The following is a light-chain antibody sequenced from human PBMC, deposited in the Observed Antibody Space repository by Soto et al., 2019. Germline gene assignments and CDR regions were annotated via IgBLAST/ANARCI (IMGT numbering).Light chain of an antibody. CDR3: NAQADNGKHV. J-gene: IGLJ1*01. CDR2: EVS. CDR1: SSDVGHSNF. V-gene: IGLV2-8*01. Sequence: QSVLTQPPSASGSPGQSVTISCTGSSSDVGHSNFVSWYRQHPGKGPKLIIYEVSKRPSGVPDRFSGSKSGNTASLSVSGLQDEDEADYFCNAQADNGKHVFGTGTKLTVL.